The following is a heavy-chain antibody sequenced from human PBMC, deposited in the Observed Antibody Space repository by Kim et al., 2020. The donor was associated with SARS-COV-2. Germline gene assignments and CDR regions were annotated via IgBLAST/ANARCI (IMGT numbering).Heavy chain of an antibody. CDR1: GFTFTNYG. CDR2: ISFDGSKK. J-gene: IGHJ4*02. V-gene: IGHV3-30*03. CDR3: TIGSGVSASFAFDF. D-gene: IGHD2-2*01. Sequence: GGSLRLSCAASGFTFTNYGMHWVRQTPGKGLEWVAFISFDGSKKYYTDSVKGRFTISRDNSQNTLYLQMNSLRPEDTAVYFCTIGSGVSASFAFDFLGQG.